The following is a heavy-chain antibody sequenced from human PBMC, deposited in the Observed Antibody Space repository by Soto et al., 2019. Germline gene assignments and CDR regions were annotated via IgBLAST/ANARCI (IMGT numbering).Heavy chain of an antibody. J-gene: IGHJ4*02. D-gene: IGHD3-10*01. V-gene: IGHV1-24*01. CDR3: ASTLYGSGSYYNSYPPLY. CDR2: FDPEDGET. Sequence: ASVKVSCKVSGYTLTELSMHWVRQAPGKGLEWMGGFDPEDGETIYAQKFQGRVTMTEDTSTDTAYMELSSLRSEDTAVYYCASTLYGSGSYYNSYPPLYWGQGTLVTVSS. CDR1: GYTLTELS.